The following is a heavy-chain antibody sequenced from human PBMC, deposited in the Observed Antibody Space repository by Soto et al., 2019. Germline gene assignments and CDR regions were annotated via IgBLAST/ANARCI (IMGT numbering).Heavy chain of an antibody. Sequence: GSGPTLVNPTQTLTLTCTFSGFSLSTSGMCVSWIRQPPGKALEWLALIDWDDDKYYSTSLKTRLTISKDTSKNQVVLTMTNMDPVDTATYYCARSPLKIAVADIYFDYWGQGTLVTVSS. D-gene: IGHD6-19*01. CDR3: ARSPLKIAVADIYFDY. J-gene: IGHJ4*02. CDR2: IDWDDDK. V-gene: IGHV2-70*01. CDR1: GFSLSTSGMC.